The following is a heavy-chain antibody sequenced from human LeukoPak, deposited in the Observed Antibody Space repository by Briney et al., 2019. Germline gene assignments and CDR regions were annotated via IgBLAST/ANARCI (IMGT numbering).Heavy chain of an antibody. Sequence: GRSLRLSCAASGFTFSSYGMTWVRQAPGKGLEWVSSISGSNPNTYYADSVRGRFTISRDNSKNTLDLQMSSLRAEDSAIYYCAKITAAGIDYWGQGTLVTVS. CDR3: AKITAAGIDY. J-gene: IGHJ4*02. CDR1: GFTFSSYG. D-gene: IGHD6-13*01. CDR2: ISGSNPNT. V-gene: IGHV3-23*01.